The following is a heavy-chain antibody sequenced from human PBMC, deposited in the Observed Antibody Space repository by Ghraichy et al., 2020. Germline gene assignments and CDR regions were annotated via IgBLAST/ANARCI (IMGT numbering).Heavy chain of an antibody. CDR1: GFTFSSYS. CDR2: ISSSSSTI. J-gene: IGHJ4*02. Sequence: GESLNISCAASGFTFSSYSMNWVRQAPGKGLEWVSYISSSSSTIYYADSVKGRFTISRDNAKNSLYLQMNSLRDEDTAVYYCARVYTNLEYSSSSHFDYWGQGTLVSVSP. D-gene: IGHD6-6*01. CDR3: ARVYTNLEYSSSSHFDY. V-gene: IGHV3-48*02.